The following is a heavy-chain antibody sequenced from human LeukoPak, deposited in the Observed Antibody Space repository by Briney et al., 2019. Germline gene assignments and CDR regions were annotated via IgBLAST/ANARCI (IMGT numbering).Heavy chain of an antibody. Sequence: PSETLSLTCAVSGGSISSGGYSWSWIRQPPGKGLEWIGYIYHSGSTYYNPSLKSRVTISVDRSKNQFSLKLSSVTAADTAVYYCARARGYGRLSETWSGYFDLWGRGTLVTVSS. J-gene: IGHJ2*01. CDR2: IYHSGST. V-gene: IGHV4-30-2*01. D-gene: IGHD5-12*01. CDR3: ARARGYGRLSETWSGYFDL. CDR1: GGSISSGGYS.